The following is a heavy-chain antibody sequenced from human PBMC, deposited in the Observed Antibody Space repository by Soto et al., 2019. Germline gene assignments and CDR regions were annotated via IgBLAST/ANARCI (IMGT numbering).Heavy chain of an antibody. J-gene: IGHJ4*02. D-gene: IGHD6-25*01. CDR3: AGGGGYDSGRYHY. CDR1: GFPFMTYW. CDR2: MKEEATEK. V-gene: IGHV3-7*01. Sequence: PGGSLRLSCEASGFPFMTYWMSWVRQAPGKGLEWVAHMKEEATEKYLDSVKGRFIISRDNAKNSLYLQMNSLRGDDTAVYYCAGGGGYDSGRYHYWGQGTLVTVSS.